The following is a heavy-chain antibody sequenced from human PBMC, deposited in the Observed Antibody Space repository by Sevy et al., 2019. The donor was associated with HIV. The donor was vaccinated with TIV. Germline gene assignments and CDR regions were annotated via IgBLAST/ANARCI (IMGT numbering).Heavy chain of an antibody. J-gene: IGHJ4*02. V-gene: IGHV3-23*01. CDR1: GFTFSSYA. CDR3: AKGDNHYAIDY. D-gene: IGHD4-17*01. CDR2: ISGSGGST. Sequence: GGSLRLSCAASGFTFSSYAMSWVRQVPGKGLEWVSAISGSGGSTYYAHSVEGRFTISRDSFKKTLYLQMNSLRAEDTAVYYCAKGDNHYAIDYWGQGTLVTVSS.